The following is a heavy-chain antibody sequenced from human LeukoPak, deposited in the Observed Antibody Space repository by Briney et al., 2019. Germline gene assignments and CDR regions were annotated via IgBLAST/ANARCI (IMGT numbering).Heavy chain of an antibody. CDR1: GYTFTNYY. D-gene: IGHD3-22*01. J-gene: IGHJ4*02. CDR3: ASGEHYYDSSGYSPFDY. Sequence: ASVKVSCKASGYTFTNYYIHWVRQAPGQGLEWMGIINPSGGSTNYAQNFQGRVTMTRDTSTSTVYMELSSLRSEDTAVYYCASGEHYYDSSGYSPFDYWGQGTLVTVSS. CDR2: INPSGGST. V-gene: IGHV1-46*01.